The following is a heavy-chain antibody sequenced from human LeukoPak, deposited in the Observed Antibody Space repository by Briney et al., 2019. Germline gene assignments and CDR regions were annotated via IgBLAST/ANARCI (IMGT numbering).Heavy chain of an antibody. V-gene: IGHV4-59*11. CDR2: IHGGGST. Sequence: SETLSLTCTVSGGSMSGHHWNWIRQPPGKGLEYVANIHGGGSTNYNPSLQSRVTISLDTSKKQFSLNLRSVTAADTAVSYCARDPGDNNWYNFDSWGQGTLVTVSS. CDR1: GGSMSGHH. J-gene: IGHJ4*02. CDR3: ARDPGDNNWYNFDS. D-gene: IGHD1-1*01.